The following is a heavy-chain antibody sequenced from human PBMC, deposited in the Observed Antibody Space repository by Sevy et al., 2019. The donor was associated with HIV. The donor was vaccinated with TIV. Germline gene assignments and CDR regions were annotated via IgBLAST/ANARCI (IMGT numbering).Heavy chain of an antibody. J-gene: IGHJ3*02. D-gene: IGHD3-10*01. CDR1: GFTFSTFG. Sequence: GGSLRLSCAASGFTFSTFGMHWVRQAPGKGLEWVTFIRYDGSTKYYVESVKGRFTISRDNSKNTLYLQMNSLRPEDTAVYYCAKGLGMVQEALLSDDMWGQGTMVTVSS. CDR2: IRYDGSTK. V-gene: IGHV3-30*02. CDR3: AKGLGMVQEALLSDDM.